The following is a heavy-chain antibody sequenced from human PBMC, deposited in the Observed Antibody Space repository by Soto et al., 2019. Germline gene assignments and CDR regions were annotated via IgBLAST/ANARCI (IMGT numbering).Heavy chain of an antibody. CDR3: ARDRSWVGRGALDA. CDR1: GFTFSDYY. V-gene: IGHV3-7*01. CDR2: IKQDGSEE. J-gene: IGHJ3*01. Sequence: EVQLVESGGGLVQPGGSLRLSCVASGFTFSDYYMTWVRQTPGKGLEWVANIKQDGSEEHYVDSVKGRVTASRHNANISVYLEINRLRAEDTAVYYCARDRSWVGRGALDAWGQGTMVTVSS. D-gene: IGHD1-26*01.